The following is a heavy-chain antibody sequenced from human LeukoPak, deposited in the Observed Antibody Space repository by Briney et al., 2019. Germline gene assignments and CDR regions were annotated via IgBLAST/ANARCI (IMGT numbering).Heavy chain of an antibody. CDR2: IYTSGST. D-gene: IGHD7-27*01. V-gene: IGHV4-4*02. J-gene: IGHJ5*02. CDR1: GDSISSDSW. Sequence: SETLSLTCAVSGDSISSDSWWSWVRQPPGKGLEWIGRIYTSGSTNYNPSLKSRVTMSVDTSKNQFSLKLSSVTAADTAVYYCARQLGTQYNWFDPWGQGTLVTVSS. CDR3: ARQLGTQYNWFDP.